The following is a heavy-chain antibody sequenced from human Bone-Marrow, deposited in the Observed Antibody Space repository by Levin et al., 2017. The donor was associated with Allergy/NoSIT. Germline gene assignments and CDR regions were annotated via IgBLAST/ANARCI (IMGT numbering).Heavy chain of an antibody. J-gene: IGHJ4*02. CDR3: SHSQSLRPGLPGYNYGPFDF. D-gene: IGHD5-18*01. Sequence: SGPTLVKPTQTLTLTCTFSGFSLSTSGVGVSWIRQPPGKALEWLALIYWDDDLRYRPSLKNRLTITKDTSQNQLVLTLTNVDPVDTATYFCSHSQSLRPGLPGYNYGPFDFWGQGTLVIVSS. CDR2: IYWDDDL. CDR1: GFSLSTSGVG. V-gene: IGHV2-5*02.